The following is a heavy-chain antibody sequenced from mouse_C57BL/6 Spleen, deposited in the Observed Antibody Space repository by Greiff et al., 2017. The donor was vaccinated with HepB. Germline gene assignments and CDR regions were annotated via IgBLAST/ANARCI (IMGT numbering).Heavy chain of an antibody. CDR1: GYSITSGYY. J-gene: IGHJ3*01. Sequence: EVKLQESGPGLVKPSQSLSLTCSVTGYSITSGYYWNWIRQFPGNKLEWMGYISYDGSNNYNPSLKNRISITRDTSKNQFFLKLNSVTTEDTATYYCARDETLGWGQGTLVTVSA. D-gene: IGHD3-3*01. CDR3: ARDETLG. V-gene: IGHV3-6*01. CDR2: ISYDGSN.